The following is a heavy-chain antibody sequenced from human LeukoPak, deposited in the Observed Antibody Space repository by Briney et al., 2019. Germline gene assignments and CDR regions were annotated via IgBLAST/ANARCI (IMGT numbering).Heavy chain of an antibody. Sequence: PSETLSLTCTVSGGSISSSSYYWGWIRQPPGKGLEWIGSIYYSGSTYYNPSLKSRVTISVDTSKNQFSLKLSSVTAADTAVYYCARQEYYYDSSGYYLIWGQGTLVTVSS. CDR1: GGSISSSSYY. CDR2: IYYSGST. J-gene: IGHJ4*02. V-gene: IGHV4-39*01. CDR3: ARQEYYYDSSGYYLI. D-gene: IGHD3-22*01.